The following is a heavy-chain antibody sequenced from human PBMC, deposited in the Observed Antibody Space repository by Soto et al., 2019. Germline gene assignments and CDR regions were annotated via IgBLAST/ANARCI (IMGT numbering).Heavy chain of an antibody. CDR2: ISNDGSDK. CDR1: GFTLHNYC. D-gene: IGHD6-13*01. CDR3: AKDQGIAASHGVD. Sequence: PGGSPRTSCAAPGFTLHNYCMQWVPQAPGKGLEWVATISNDGSDKYYVDSVKGRLTISRDNSKNTVYLQMNSLRAEDTALYYCAKDQGIAASHGVDWGQGTMVTVSS. J-gene: IGHJ3*01. V-gene: IGHV3-30*18.